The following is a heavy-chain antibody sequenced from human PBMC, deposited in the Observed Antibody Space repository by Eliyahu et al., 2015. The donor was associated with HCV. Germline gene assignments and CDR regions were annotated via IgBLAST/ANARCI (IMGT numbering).Heavy chain of an antibody. CDR3: ARDPAAYCGGDCPWSFDY. Sequence: EVQLVESGGGLVKPGGSLRLSCAASGFXFXSYSRXWVRQAPGKGLEXVSSISSSSSYIYYADSVKGRFTISRDNAKNSLYLQMNSLRAEDTAVYYCARDPAAYCGGDCPWSFDYWGQGTLVTVSS. CDR1: GFXFXSYS. CDR2: ISSSSSYI. D-gene: IGHD2-21*02. V-gene: IGHV3-21*01. J-gene: IGHJ4*02.